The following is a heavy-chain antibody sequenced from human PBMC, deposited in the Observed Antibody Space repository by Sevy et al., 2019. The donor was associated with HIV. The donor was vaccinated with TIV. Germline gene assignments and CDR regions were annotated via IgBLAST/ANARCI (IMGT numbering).Heavy chain of an antibody. Sequence: ASVKVSCKASGYTFIRYGISWVRQAPGQGLEWMGWISTYNGNTNYAQKFQGRVTMTTDTSTSTVYMELRSLRSDDAAMYYCARDPRTFSFDSSGYSHDYWGQGTLVTVSS. CDR2: ISTYNGNT. V-gene: IGHV1-18*01. J-gene: IGHJ4*02. CDR3: ARDPRTFSFDSSGYSHDY. CDR1: GYTFIRYG. D-gene: IGHD3-22*01.